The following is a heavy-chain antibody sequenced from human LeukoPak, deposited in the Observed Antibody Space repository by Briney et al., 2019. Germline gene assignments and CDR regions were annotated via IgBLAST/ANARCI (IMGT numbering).Heavy chain of an antibody. Sequence: SQTLSLTCTVSGGSISSGGYYWSWIRQHPGKGLEWIGYIYYSGSTYYNPSLKSRVTISVDTSKNQFSLKLSSVTAADTAVYYCARDLAIKAYCSSTSCPEDYYGMDVWGQGTTVTVSS. CDR1: GGSISSGGYY. V-gene: IGHV4-31*03. CDR3: ARDLAIKAYCSSTSCPEDYYGMDV. D-gene: IGHD2-2*01. J-gene: IGHJ6*02. CDR2: IYYSGST.